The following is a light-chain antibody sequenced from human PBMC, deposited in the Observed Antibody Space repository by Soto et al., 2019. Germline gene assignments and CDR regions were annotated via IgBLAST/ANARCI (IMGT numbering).Light chain of an antibody. Sequence: QSALTQPASVSGSPGQSITIYCSGTSSDIGAHNYVSWYQQHPGKVPELIIYDVTNRPSGVSNRFSGSKSGSTASLTISGLRAGDEADYYCSSYTSNYAVVFGGGTKLTVL. CDR3: SSYTSNYAVV. V-gene: IGLV2-14*01. CDR2: DVT. CDR1: SSDIGAHNY. J-gene: IGLJ3*02.